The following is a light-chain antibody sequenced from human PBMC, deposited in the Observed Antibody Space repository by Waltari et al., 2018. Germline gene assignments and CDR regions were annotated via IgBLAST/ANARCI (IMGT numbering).Light chain of an antibody. CDR3: QLFDDPPSYT. J-gene: IGKJ2*01. Sequence: DIQVTQSPSSLSASIGDRVTITCQASQAIRNYLNWYQQKPGKAPKLLIYDGSNLEKGVPSRFSGSGSGTDFSFTISSLQPEDIATYYCQLFDDPPSYTFGQGTKVEMK. CDR1: QAIRNY. CDR2: DGS. V-gene: IGKV1-33*01.